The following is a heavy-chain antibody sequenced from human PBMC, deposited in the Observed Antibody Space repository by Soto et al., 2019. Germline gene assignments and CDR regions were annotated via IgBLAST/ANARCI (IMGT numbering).Heavy chain of an antibody. CDR2: ASYDGSEA. V-gene: IGHV3-30*03. Sequence: PGGSLRLSCTASGFDFRSCGIHWVRQAPGRGLEWVAAASYDGSEAYYADSAKGRFTVSKEISKNTAFLQMNALRHEDTAVYFCVRDSGWPILNFDSWGQGTLVTVSS. CDR1: GFDFRSCG. D-gene: IGHD3-10*01. J-gene: IGHJ4*02. CDR3: VRDSGWPILNFDS.